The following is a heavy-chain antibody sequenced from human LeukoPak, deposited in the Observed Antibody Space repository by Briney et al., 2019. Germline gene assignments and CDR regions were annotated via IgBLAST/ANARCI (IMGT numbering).Heavy chain of an antibody. V-gene: IGHV3-30*18. J-gene: IGHJ6*02. D-gene: IGHD4-17*01. CDR3: AKVFRVPVYGSYYYYGMDV. CDR2: VSYDGISK. Sequence: PGGSLRLSCAASGFTFNTYGMHWVRQAPDKGLEWVAVVSYDGISKYYADSVKGRFTISRDNSNNTLYLQMHSLRAEDEAVYYCAKVFRVPVYGSYYYYGMDVWGQGTTVTVSS. CDR1: GFTFNTYG.